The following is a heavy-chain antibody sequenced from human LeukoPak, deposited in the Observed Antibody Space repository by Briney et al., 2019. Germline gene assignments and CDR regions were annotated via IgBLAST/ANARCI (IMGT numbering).Heavy chain of an antibody. CDR1: EFTVSSNY. CDR2: IYSGGST. Sequence: TGGSLRLSCAASEFTVSSNYMSWVRQAPGKGLEWVSVIYSGGSTYYADSVKGRFTISRDNSKNTLYLQMNSLRAEDTAVYYCARTTAMVIYWGQGTLVTVSS. D-gene: IGHD5-18*01. CDR3: ARTTAMVIY. J-gene: IGHJ4*02. V-gene: IGHV3-53*01.